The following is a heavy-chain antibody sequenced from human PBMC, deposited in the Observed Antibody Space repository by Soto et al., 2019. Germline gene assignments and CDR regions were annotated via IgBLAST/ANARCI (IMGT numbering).Heavy chain of an antibody. D-gene: IGHD1-26*01. CDR1: GYRFTSYW. V-gene: IGHV5-51*01. Sequence: GESLKISCKGSGYRFTSYWIGWVRQMPGKGLEWMGIIYPGDSDTRYNPSFQGQVTISADKSISTAYLQWSSLEASDRAMHYCARRGKKSGVYRGTSYYYYYGLDVWGQGTTVTVSS. CDR3: ARRGKKSGVYRGTSYYYYYGLDV. J-gene: IGHJ6*02. CDR2: IYPGDSDT.